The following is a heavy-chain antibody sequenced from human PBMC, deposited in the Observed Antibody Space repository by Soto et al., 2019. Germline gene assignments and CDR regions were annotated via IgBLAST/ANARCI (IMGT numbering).Heavy chain of an antibody. CDR1: GYSFTSYW. CDR2: IDPSDSYT. CDR3: ARETPLVGATKSTWFDP. J-gene: IGHJ5*02. D-gene: IGHD1-26*01. Sequence: GESLKISCKGSGYSFTSYWISWVRQMPGKGLEWMGRIDPSDSYTNYSPSFQGHVTISADKSISTAYLQWSSLKASDTAMYYCARETPLVGATKSTWFDPWSQGTLVTVSS. V-gene: IGHV5-10-1*01.